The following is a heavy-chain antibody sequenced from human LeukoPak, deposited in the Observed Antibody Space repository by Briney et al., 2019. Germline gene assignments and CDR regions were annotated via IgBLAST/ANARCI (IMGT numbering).Heavy chain of an antibody. V-gene: IGHV4-34*01. D-gene: IGHD2-21*02. CDR1: GVSFSGYY. CDR2: INHSGST. Sequence: PSETLSLTRAVYGVSFSGYYWSWIRQPPGKGPEWIGEINHSGSTNYNPSLKSLVTISVDTSKTQFSLKLSSVTAADTAVYYCASSGICGGDCYADYYYYMDVWGKGTTVTVSS. J-gene: IGHJ6*03. CDR3: ASSGICGGDCYADYYYYMDV.